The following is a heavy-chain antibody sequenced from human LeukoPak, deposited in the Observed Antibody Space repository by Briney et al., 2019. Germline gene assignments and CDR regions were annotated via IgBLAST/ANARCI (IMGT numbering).Heavy chain of an antibody. CDR1: GFTFSSYT. Sequence: GGSLRLSCAASGFTFSSYTMNWVRQAPGKGLEWVSPISSGSSHIYYADSVKGRFTISRDNAKNSLYLQMNSLRAEDTALYYCARRYIADSFDIWGQGTMVTVSS. CDR2: ISSGSSHI. CDR3: ARRYIADSFDI. D-gene: IGHD6-13*01. J-gene: IGHJ3*02. V-gene: IGHV3-21*01.